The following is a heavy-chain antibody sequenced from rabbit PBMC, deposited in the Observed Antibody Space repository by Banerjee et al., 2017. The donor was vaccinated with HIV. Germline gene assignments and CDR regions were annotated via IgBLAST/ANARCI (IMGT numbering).Heavy chain of an antibody. D-gene: IGHD8-1*01. V-gene: IGHV1S45*01. CDR2: IYTSNGNT. J-gene: IGHJ3*01. Sequence: QEQLEESGGDLVKPEGSLPLPGPASGFSLRNKNGMGWVRQAPGKGLEWIACIYTSNGNTWYASWAKGRFTISKTSSTTVTLQMTSLTAADTATYFCARGVDGSSDYRTRLDLWGPGTLVTVS. CDR1: GFSLRNKNG. CDR3: ARGVDGSSDYRTRLDL.